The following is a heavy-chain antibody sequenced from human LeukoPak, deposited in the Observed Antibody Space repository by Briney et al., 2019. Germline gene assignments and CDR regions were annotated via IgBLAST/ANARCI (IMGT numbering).Heavy chain of an antibody. Sequence: GASVKVSCKTSRYTFTGYYMHWVRQAPGQGLEWMGWINPNSGGTNYAQKFQGKVTMTRDTSISTAYMELSRLRSDDTAVYYCASDRSDTMIVVVNPYYYMDVWGKGTTVTISS. CDR2: INPNSGGT. CDR3: ASDRSDTMIVVVNPYYYMDV. V-gene: IGHV1-2*02. D-gene: IGHD3-22*01. J-gene: IGHJ6*03. CDR1: RYTFTGYY.